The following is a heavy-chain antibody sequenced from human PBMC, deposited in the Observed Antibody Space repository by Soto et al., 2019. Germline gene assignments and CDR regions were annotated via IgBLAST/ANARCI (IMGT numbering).Heavy chain of an antibody. D-gene: IGHD2-15*01. CDR3: ARAEGSYCSGGSCYVLGPTYFDY. CDR1: GFTVSSNY. Sequence: GGSLRLSCAASGFTVSSNYMSWVRQAPGKGLEWVSVIYSGGSTYYADSVKGRFTISRDNSKNTLYLQMNSLRAEDTAVYYCARAEGSYCSGGSCYVLGPTYFDYWGQGTLVTVSS. V-gene: IGHV3-53*01. J-gene: IGHJ4*02. CDR2: IYSGGST.